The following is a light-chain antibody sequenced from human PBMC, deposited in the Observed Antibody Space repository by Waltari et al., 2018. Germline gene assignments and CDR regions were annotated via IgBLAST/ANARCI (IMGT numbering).Light chain of an antibody. Sequence: QSALTQPRPVSGSPGQSVTIPCTGPSSDVGGSTYVSWYQHLPGKAPTVVIYDVSRRPSGVPDRFTGSRSGNTATLTISGLQAEDEADYHCCSYAGTYTWLFGGGTKLTVL. V-gene: IGLV2-11*01. CDR2: DVS. J-gene: IGLJ3*02. CDR3: CSYAGTYTWL. CDR1: SSDVGGSTY.